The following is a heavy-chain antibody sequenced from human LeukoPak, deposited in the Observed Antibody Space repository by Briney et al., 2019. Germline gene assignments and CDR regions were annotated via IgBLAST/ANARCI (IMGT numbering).Heavy chain of an antibody. Sequence: GGSLRLSCVVSGFSVSDHYMSWVRQAPGKGLQWLSVIFADDLTYYEDSIKGRFTISRDNAKNSLYLQMNSLRAEDTAVYYCARDLSSSWYAEDGFDYWGQGTLVTVSS. CDR2: IFADDLT. J-gene: IGHJ4*02. CDR1: GFSVSDHY. V-gene: IGHV3-53*01. D-gene: IGHD6-13*01. CDR3: ARDLSSSWYAEDGFDY.